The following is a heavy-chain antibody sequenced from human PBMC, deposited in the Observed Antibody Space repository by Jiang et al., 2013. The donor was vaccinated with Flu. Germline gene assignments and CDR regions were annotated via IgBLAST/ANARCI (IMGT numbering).Heavy chain of an antibody. V-gene: IGHV4-34*01. CDR1: GGSFSGYY. D-gene: IGHD5-12*01. CDR3: ARGLAFDY. J-gene: IGHJ4*02. Sequence: LLKPSETLSLTCAVYGGSFSGYYWSWIRQPPGKGLEWIGEINHSGSTNYNPSLKSRVTISVDTSKNQFSLKLSSVTAADTAVYYCARGLAFDYWGQGTLVTVSS. CDR2: INHSGST.